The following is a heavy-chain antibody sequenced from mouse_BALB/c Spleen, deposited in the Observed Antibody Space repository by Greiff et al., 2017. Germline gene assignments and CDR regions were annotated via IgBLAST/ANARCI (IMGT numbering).Heavy chain of an antibody. CDR2: ISNGGGST. Sequence: EVMLVESGGGLVQPGGSLKLSCAASGFTFSSYTMSWVRQTPEKRLEWVAYISNGGGSTYYPDTVKGRFTISRDNAKNTLYLQMSSLKSEDTAMYYCARHADAMDYWGQGTSVTVSS. J-gene: IGHJ4*01. CDR1: GFTFSSYT. CDR3: ARHADAMDY. V-gene: IGHV5-12-2*01.